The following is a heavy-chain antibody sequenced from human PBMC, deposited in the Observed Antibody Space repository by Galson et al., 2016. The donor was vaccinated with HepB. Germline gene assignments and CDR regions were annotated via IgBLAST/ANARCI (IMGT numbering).Heavy chain of an antibody. D-gene: IGHD4-11*01. V-gene: IGHV5-10-1*01. CDR3: ARLPRQLNNYVLVD. CDR2: IDPSDSYI. J-gene: IGHJ6*04. Sequence: QSGAEVKKPGESLRISCKGSGYSFNNYWITWVRQMPGKGLEWMGRIDPSDSYINYSPSFQGHVTISADKSISTAYLQWSSLKASDTAMYYCARLPRQLNNYVLVDWGKGTPVAVSS. CDR1: GYSFNNYW.